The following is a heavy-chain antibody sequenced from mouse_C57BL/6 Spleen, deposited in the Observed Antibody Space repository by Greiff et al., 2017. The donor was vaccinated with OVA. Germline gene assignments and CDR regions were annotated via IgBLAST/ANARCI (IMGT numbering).Heavy chain of an antibody. CDR1: GFTFSSYA. V-gene: IGHV5-4*01. CDR2: ISDGGSYT. J-gene: IGHJ3*01. D-gene: IGHD2-5*01. CDR3: AREDSNYRFAY. Sequence: EVMLVESGGGLVKPGGSLKLSCAASGFTFSSYAMSWVRQTPEKRLEWVATISDGGSYTYYPDNVKGRFTISRDNAKNNLYLQMSHLKSEDTAMYYCAREDSNYRFAYWGQGTLVTVSA.